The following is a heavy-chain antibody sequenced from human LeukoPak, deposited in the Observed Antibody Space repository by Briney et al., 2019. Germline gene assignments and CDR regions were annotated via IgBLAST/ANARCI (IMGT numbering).Heavy chain of an antibody. D-gene: IGHD3-16*01. CDR2: ISNTGSNK. Sequence: GGSLRLSCAASGFTFSSYGIHWVRQAPGKGLEWVAVISNTGSNKYYADSVKGRFTVSRDNSKNTVYLQMNSLRTEDTAVYYCAKWGSGYYFDYWGQGTLVTVPS. J-gene: IGHJ4*02. V-gene: IGHV3-30*18. CDR1: GFTFSSYG. CDR3: AKWGSGYYFDY.